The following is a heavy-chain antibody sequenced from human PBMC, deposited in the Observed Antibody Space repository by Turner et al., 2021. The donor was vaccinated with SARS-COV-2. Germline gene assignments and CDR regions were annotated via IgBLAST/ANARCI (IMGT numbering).Heavy chain of an antibody. CDR1: GFTFSSNS. J-gene: IGHJ4*02. D-gene: IGHD3-22*01. Sequence: EVQLVESGGGLVKPGGSLRLSCAASGFTFSSNSMNWVRQAPGKGLEWVSSISSSSSYIYYADSVKGRFTISRDNAKNKLYLQMNMLRVEDKAVYYCERGAYQDSSGYYPSHFDNWGQGTMVTVSS. CDR2: ISSSSSYI. V-gene: IGHV3-21*01. CDR3: ERGAYQDSSGYYPSHFDN.